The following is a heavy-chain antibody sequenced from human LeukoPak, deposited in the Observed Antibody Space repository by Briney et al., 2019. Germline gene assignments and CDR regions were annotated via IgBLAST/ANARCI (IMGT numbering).Heavy chain of an antibody. J-gene: IGHJ4*02. CDR3: AKNYSSSLRGGFDY. Sequence: GGSLRLSCAASGFTFSSYGMHWVRQAPGKGLEWVTFIRYDGNNKYYADSVKGRFTISRDNSKNTLYLQMNSPRAEDTAVYYCAKNYSSSLRGGFDYWGQGTLVTVSS. V-gene: IGHV3-30*02. D-gene: IGHD6-6*01. CDR2: IRYDGNNK. CDR1: GFTFSSYG.